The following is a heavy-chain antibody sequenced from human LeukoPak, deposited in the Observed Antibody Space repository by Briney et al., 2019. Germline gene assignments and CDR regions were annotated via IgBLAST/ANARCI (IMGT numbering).Heavy chain of an antibody. Sequence: GGSLRLSCAASGFTFSNYAMSWVRQAPGKGLEWVSGISGSGGSTYYADSVKGRFTISRDNSKNTLYLQMNSLRAEDTAVYYCAELGITMIGGVWGKGTTVTISS. CDR3: AELGITMIGGV. CDR2: ISGSGGST. CDR1: GFTFSNYA. D-gene: IGHD3-10*02. J-gene: IGHJ6*04. V-gene: IGHV3-23*01.